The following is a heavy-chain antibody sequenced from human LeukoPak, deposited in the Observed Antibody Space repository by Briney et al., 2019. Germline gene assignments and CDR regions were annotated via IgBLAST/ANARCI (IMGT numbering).Heavy chain of an antibody. CDR2: ISFSGST. CDR1: DGSISGAY. J-gene: IGHJ4*02. Sequence: SETLSLTCTVSDGSISGAYWNWIRQPPGKGLEWIGYISFSGSTNYNPSLKSRITISLDKSKNQSSLRLNSVTAADTAVYYCAMGVRWLQLCYFDDWGQGTLVTVSS. D-gene: IGHD5-24*01. CDR3: AMGVRWLQLCYFDD. V-gene: IGHV4-59*01.